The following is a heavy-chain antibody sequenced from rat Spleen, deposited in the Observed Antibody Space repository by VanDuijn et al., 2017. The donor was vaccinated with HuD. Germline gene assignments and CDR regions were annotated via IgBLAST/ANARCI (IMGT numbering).Heavy chain of an antibody. D-gene: IGHD1-11*01. V-gene: IGHV5-25*01. Sequence: EVQLVESGGGLVQPGRSMKLSCAASGFTFSNYGMAWVRQAPKKGLEWVAYISYDGGSTYYRDSVKGRFTISRDNAKSTLYLQMDSLRSEDTATYYCARHYGGYSEYVMDAWGQGASVTVSS. CDR2: ISYDGGST. CDR1: GFTFSNYG. CDR3: ARHYGGYSEYVMDA. J-gene: IGHJ4*01.